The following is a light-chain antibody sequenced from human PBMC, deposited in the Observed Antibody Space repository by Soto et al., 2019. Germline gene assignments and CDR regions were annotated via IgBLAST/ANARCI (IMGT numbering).Light chain of an antibody. CDR3: QSYDNSLSGSV. CDR1: SSNIGAGHG. CDR2: GDS. J-gene: IGLJ7*01. V-gene: IGLV1-40*01. Sequence: QAVVTQPPPISGAPGQRVIISCIGSSSNIGAGHGVHWYQHLRGTAPKLLIYGDSTRPSGVPDRFSGSKSGTSASLAITGLQAADEDEYYCQSYDNSLSGSVFGGGTQLTVL.